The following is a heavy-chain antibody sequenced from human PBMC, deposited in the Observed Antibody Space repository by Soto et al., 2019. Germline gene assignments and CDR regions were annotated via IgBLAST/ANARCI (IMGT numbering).Heavy chain of an antibody. Sequence: XSVKVSCKASAGSLTYTLSWVRQAPGQGLEWMGGIIPIFGTANYAQKFQGRVTITAEESTKTAYMELSTLRSEDTAVYYCARLHSHGTYGMDVWGQGTTVTASS. CDR1: AGSLTYT. V-gene: IGHV1-69*13. CDR2: IIPIFGTA. CDR3: ARLHSHGTYGMDV. J-gene: IGHJ6*02. D-gene: IGHD5-18*01.